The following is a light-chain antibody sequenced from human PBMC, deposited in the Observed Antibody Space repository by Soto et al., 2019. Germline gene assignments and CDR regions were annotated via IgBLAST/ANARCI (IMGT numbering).Light chain of an antibody. J-gene: IGKJ2*01. CDR2: AAS. Sequence: DLQMTQAPSSLPASVGDRVTIICRASQGIRNDLGWYQQKPGKAPKRLIYAASSLDGGVPSRFTGSGFGPEFTLPISSLHHEEFATYSCLQHNTYPYTFGQGNKLDIK. CDR1: QGIRND. CDR3: LQHNTYPYT. V-gene: IGKV1-17*01.